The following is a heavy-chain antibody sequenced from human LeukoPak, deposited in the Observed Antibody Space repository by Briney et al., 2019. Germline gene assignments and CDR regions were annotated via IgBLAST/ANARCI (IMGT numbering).Heavy chain of an antibody. J-gene: IGHJ4*02. CDR3: ARDHAGAFDY. D-gene: IGHD1-1*01. V-gene: IGHV3-30-3*01. Sequence: GRSLRLSCAASGFTFSSYAMHWVRQAPGEGLEWVAVISYDGSNKYYADSVKGRFTISRDNSKNTLYLQMNSLRAEDTAVYYCARDHAGAFDYWGQGTLVTVSS. CDR1: GFTFSSYA. CDR2: ISYDGSNK.